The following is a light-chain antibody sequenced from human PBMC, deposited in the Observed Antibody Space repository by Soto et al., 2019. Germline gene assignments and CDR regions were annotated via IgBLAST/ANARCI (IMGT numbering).Light chain of an antibody. V-gene: IGKV1-9*01. CDR1: QDISSH. CDR3: QQVKTYPLT. Sequence: DIQLTQSPSFLSASVGDRVTITCRASQDISSHMAWYQQKPGKAPKLLIYAASTLQSGVPSGFGGSGSGTEFTLTITSLQPEDFATYYCQQVKTYPLTFGGGTKVEIK. J-gene: IGKJ4*01. CDR2: AAS.